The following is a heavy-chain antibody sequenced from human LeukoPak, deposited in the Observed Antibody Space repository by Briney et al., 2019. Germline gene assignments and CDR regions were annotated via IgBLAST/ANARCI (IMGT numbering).Heavy chain of an antibody. Sequence: PSETLSLTCAVYGGSFSGYYWSWIRQPPGKGLEWIGEINHSGSTNYNPSLKSRVTISVDTSKDQFSLKLSSVTAADTAVYYCARSGWHPRYFQHWGQGTLVTVSS. J-gene: IGHJ1*01. D-gene: IGHD6-19*01. V-gene: IGHV4-34*01. CDR3: ARSGWHPRYFQH. CDR1: GGSFSGYY. CDR2: INHSGST.